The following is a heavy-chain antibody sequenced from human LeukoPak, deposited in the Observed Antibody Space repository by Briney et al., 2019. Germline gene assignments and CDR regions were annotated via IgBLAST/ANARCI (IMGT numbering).Heavy chain of an antibody. CDR2: ISTYNGNT. V-gene: IGHV1-18*04. D-gene: IGHD2-2*01. CDR1: GYNFDRYG. J-gene: IGHJ4*02. CDR3: ARDLEHCRNIICSNSAY. Sequence: ASVKVSCKGSGYNFDRYGVNWVRQAPGQGLEWVGWISTYNGNTFYAQKFEGRVSMTTDASTNTVYMDLRSLRSDDTAVYYCARDLEHCRNIICSNSAYWGQGTLVTVSS.